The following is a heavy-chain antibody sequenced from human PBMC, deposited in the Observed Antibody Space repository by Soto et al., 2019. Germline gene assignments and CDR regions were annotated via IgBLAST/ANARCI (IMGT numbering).Heavy chain of an antibody. CDR2: IYCSGST. CDR1: GGSVSSGSYY. V-gene: IGHV4-61*01. CDR3: AKSGSYYSFDY. J-gene: IGHJ4*02. D-gene: IGHD1-26*01. Sequence: SETLSLTCTVSGGSVSSGSYYWNWIRQPPGKGLEWIGYIYCSGSTNYNPSLNSRVTISVDTSKNQFSLKLSSVTAADTAVYYCAKSGSYYSFDYWGQGTLVTVSS.